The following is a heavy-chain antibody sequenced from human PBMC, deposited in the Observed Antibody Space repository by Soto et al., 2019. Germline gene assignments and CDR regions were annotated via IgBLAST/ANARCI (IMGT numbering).Heavy chain of an antibody. Sequence: QVQLVESGGGVVQPGKSLRLSCSASGFTFTTYGMQWVRQAPGEGLEWVAFISYAGSHTYYADSVQGRFTISRDTSKNTVYLQRNRLRVEDTAMYYWARDLIHFGFGGYFDAWGQGTLVTVSS. J-gene: IGHJ4*02. CDR1: GFTFTTYG. D-gene: IGHD3-3*01. CDR3: ARDLIHFGFGGYFDA. V-gene: IGHV3-30*03. CDR2: ISYAGSHT.